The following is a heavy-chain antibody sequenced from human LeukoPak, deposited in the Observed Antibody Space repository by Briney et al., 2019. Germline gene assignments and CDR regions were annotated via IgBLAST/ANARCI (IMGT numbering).Heavy chain of an antibody. CDR2: LPPDELGI. J-gene: IGHJ4*02. Sequence: GGSLRLSCAASGFTFTNYWMHWVRQAPGMGLVWVSRLPPDELGIIYADSVKGRFTVSRGNAKNTVYLQMNNLRVDDTAMYYCVGTIASRGSEYWGQGALVTVSS. D-gene: IGHD6-6*01. CDR3: VGTIASRGSEY. V-gene: IGHV3-74*01. CDR1: GFTFTNYW.